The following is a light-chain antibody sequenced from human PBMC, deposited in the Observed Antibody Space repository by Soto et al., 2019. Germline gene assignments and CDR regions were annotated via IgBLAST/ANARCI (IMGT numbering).Light chain of an antibody. Sequence: DIQMTQSPSSLSASVGDRITITRRSSQSISSYLNWYQQKPGKAPRLLIYAASSLQRGVPSRFSGSGSGTNFTLTIRSLQPDDFATYFCQQSYKTPYPFGQGTKLEIK. J-gene: IGKJ2*01. CDR2: AAS. CDR1: QSISSY. V-gene: IGKV1-39*01. CDR3: QQSYKTPYP.